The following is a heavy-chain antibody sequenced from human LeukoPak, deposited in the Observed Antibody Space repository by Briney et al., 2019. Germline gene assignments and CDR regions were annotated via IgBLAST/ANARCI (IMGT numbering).Heavy chain of an antibody. J-gene: IGHJ4*02. CDR1: GFTFSSYG. CDR3: TRGSGYSYAFTGRERTKSRLDY. D-gene: IGHD5-18*01. Sequence: PGGSLRLSRAASGFTFSSYGMSWVRQAPGKGLEWVSSNSGGSTYYADSVKGRFTISRDNSKNTLYLQMNSLRAEDTAVYYCTRGSGYSYAFTGRERTKSRLDYWGQGTLVTVSS. V-gene: IGHV3-23*01. CDR2: NSGGST.